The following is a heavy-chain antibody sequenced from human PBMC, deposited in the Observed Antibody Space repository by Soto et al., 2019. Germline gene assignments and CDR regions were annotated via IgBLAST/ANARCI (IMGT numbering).Heavy chain of an antibody. CDR2: IRSKAYGGTT. Sequence: GGPLRLSCTASGFTFGAYAMSWFRQAPGKGLEWVGFIRSKAYGGTTEYAASVKGRFTISRDDSKSIAYLQMNSLKTEDTAVDYCYSEKEQCDCGSGDELGAFDIWGQGTMVTV. CDR1: GFTFGAYA. D-gene: IGHD3-3*01. J-gene: IGHJ3*02. CDR3: YSEKEQCDCGSGDELGAFDI. V-gene: IGHV3-49*03.